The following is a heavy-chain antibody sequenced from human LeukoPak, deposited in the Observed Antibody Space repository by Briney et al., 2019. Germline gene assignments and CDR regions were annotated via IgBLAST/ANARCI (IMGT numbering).Heavy chain of an antibody. CDR2: INHSGST. J-gene: IGHJ5*02. Sequence: SETLSLTCAVFGGSFSGYYWSWIRQPPGKGLEWIGEINHSGSTNYNPSLKSRVTISVDTSKNQFSLKLSSVTAADTAVYYCARGGGDGSPWGRGTLVTVSS. CDR3: ARGGGDGSP. V-gene: IGHV4-34*01. D-gene: IGHD5-24*01. CDR1: GGSFSGYY.